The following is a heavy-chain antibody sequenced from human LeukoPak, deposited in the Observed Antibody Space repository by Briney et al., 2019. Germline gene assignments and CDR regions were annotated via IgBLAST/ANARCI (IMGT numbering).Heavy chain of an antibody. J-gene: IGHJ3*02. D-gene: IGHD3-22*01. V-gene: IGHV3-21*04. Sequence: PGGSLRLSCAASAFTFNSYSMSWVRQAPGKGLEWVASITSTSVSTYYADSVKGRFTISRDNAKNSLYLQMNSLRAEDTAFYYCASTTSELLYDSSGLGAFDIWGQGTMVTVSS. CDR1: AFTFNSYS. CDR2: ITSTSVST. CDR3: ASTTSELLYDSSGLGAFDI.